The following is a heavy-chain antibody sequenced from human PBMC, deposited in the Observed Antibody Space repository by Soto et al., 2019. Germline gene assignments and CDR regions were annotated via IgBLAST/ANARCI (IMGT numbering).Heavy chain of an antibody. D-gene: IGHD3-3*01. CDR1: GYTFTSYG. CDR3: ARDIRYDFWSGYFVRTYYYYGMDV. V-gene: IGHV1-18*04. Sequence: ASVKVSCKASGYTFTSYGISWVRQAPGQGLEWMGWISAYNGNTNYAQKLQGRVTMTTDTSTSTAYMGLRSLRSDDTAVYYCARDIRYDFWSGYFVRTYYYYGMDVWGQGTTVTVSS. CDR2: ISAYNGNT. J-gene: IGHJ6*02.